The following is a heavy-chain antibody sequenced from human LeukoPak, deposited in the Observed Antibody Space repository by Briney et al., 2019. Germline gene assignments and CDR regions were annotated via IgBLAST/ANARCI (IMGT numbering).Heavy chain of an antibody. D-gene: IGHD6-13*01. CDR2: MSTSGST. J-gene: IGHJ4*02. CDR1: GASISSYY. Sequence: SETLSLTCTVSGASISSYYWSWIRQPAGKGLEWIGRMSTSGSTTYNPSLKSRVTMSVDTSKNQFSLKLSSVTAADTAVYYCARRGYSSSWPTFDYWGQGTLVTVSS. V-gene: IGHV4-4*07. CDR3: ARRGYSSSWPTFDY.